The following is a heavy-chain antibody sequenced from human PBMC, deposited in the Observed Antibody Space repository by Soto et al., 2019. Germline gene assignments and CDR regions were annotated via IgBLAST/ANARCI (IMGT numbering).Heavy chain of an antibody. CDR3: ARVDRVVVVAATEWFDP. V-gene: IGHV4-30-4*01. CDR1: GGSISSGDYY. CDR2: IYYSGST. J-gene: IGHJ5*02. D-gene: IGHD2-15*01. Sequence: QVQLQESGPGLVKPSQTLSLTCTVSGGSISSGDYYWSWIRQPPGKGLEWIGYIYYSGSTYYNPSLKSRVTISVDTSKNQCSLKLSSVTAADTAVYYCARVDRVVVVAATEWFDPWGQGTLVTVSS.